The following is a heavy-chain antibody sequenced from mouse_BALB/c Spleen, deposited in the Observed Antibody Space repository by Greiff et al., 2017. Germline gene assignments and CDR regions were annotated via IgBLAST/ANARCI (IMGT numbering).Heavy chain of an antibody. CDR3: ATSAGTRGAWFAY. J-gene: IGHJ3*01. CDR1: GFSLTSYG. CDR2: IWSGGST. Sequence: VQRVESGPGLVQPSQSLSITCTVSGFSLTSYGVHWVRQSPGKGLEWLGVIWSGGSTDYNAAFISRLSISKDNSKSQVFFKMNSLQANDTAIYYCATSAGTRGAWFAYWGQGTLVTVSA. V-gene: IGHV2-2*02. D-gene: IGHD4-1*01.